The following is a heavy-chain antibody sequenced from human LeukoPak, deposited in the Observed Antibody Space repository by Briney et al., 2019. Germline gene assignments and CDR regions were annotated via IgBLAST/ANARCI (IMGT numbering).Heavy chain of an antibody. CDR1: GFRFNIFG. CDR3: AREGTVTLFVPRRNYYYYMDV. CDR2: IWYDGSNE. Sequence: PGGSLRLSCAASGFRFNIFGMHWVRQAPGKGLEWVALIWYDGSNENYADSVKGRFTISRDNSKNMLYLQMNRLRADDTAVYYCAREGTVTLFVPRRNYYYYMDVWGKGTTVTVSS. D-gene: IGHD4-11*01. V-gene: IGHV3-33*01. J-gene: IGHJ6*03.